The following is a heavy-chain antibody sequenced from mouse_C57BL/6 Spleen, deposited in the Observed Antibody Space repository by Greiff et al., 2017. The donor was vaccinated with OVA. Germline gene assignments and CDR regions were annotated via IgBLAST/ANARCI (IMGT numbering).Heavy chain of an antibody. Sequence: VQLKQSGGDLVKPGGSLKLSCAASGFTFSSYGMSWVRQTPDKRLEWVATLSSGGSYTYYPDSVKGRFTISRDNAKNTLYLQMSSLKSEDTAMYYCARHEDLDYGYPYAMDYWGQGTSVTVSS. V-gene: IGHV5-6*01. CDR3: ARHEDLDYGYPYAMDY. D-gene: IGHD2-2*01. CDR1: GFTFSSYG. CDR2: LSSGGSYT. J-gene: IGHJ4*01.